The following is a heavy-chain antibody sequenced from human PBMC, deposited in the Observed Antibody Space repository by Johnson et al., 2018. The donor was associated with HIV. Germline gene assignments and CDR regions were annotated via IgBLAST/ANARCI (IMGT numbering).Heavy chain of an antibody. Sequence: VQLVESGGGVVQPGGSLRLSCAVSGFNFDDYAMHWVRQSPGKGLEWVSLISWNGGSTYYVDSVKGRFTISRDNSEDSLYLQMNSLRPEDTALYYCAKARERWDPLLDAFDDWGQGTMVIVSS. V-gene: IGHV3-43D*03. J-gene: IGHJ3*01. D-gene: IGHD1-26*01. CDR3: AKARERWDPLLDAFDD. CDR1: GFNFDDYA. CDR2: ISWNGGST.